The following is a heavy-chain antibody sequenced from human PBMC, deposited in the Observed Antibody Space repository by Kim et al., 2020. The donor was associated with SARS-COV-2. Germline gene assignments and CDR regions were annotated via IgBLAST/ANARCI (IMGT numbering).Heavy chain of an antibody. J-gene: IGHJ6*02. V-gene: IGHV3-11*06. CDR1: GFTFSDYY. Sequence: GGSLRLSCAASGFTFSDYYMSWIRQAPGKGLEWVSYISSSSSYTNYADSVKGRFTISRDNAKNSLYLQMNSLRAEDTAVYYCARGYCSSTSCYNWNCEDGMDVWGQGTTVTVSS. CDR3: ARGYCSSTSCYNWNCEDGMDV. CDR2: ISSSSSYT. D-gene: IGHD2-2*01.